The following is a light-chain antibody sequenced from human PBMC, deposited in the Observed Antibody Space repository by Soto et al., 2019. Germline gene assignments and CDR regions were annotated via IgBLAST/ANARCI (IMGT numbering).Light chain of an antibody. CDR3: QQSNNWPYT. Sequence: EIVMTQSPATLSVSPGERVTLSCRASQDVSDNLAWYQQKPGQTPRLLIYGASTRATTIPARFSGSGSGTEFTLTISSLQSEDFAVYYCQQSNNWPYTFGHGTRLDIK. J-gene: IGKJ2*01. CDR2: GAS. CDR1: QDVSDN. V-gene: IGKV3-15*01.